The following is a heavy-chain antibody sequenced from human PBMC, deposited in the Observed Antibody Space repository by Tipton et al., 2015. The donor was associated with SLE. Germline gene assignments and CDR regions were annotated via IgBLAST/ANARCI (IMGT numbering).Heavy chain of an antibody. CDR2: IKRKTDGGTT. V-gene: IGHV3-15*01. CDR3: TTDLASVAFDI. CDR1: GFTFSSYG. D-gene: IGHD5/OR15-5a*01. Sequence: GSLRLSCAASGFTFSSYGMHWVRQAPGKGLEWVGRIKRKTDGGTTDYAAPVKGRFTISRDDSKNTLYLQMNSLKTEDTAVYYCTTDLASVAFDIWGQGTMVTVSS. J-gene: IGHJ3*02.